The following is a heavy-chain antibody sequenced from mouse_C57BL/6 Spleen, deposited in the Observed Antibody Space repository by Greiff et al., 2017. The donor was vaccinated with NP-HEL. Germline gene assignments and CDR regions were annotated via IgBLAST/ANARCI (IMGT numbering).Heavy chain of an antibody. CDR1: GFTFSDYG. V-gene: IGHV5-17*01. CDR3: ARADYYGSSSFDY. Sequence: EVKLVESGGGLVKPGGSLKLSCAASGFTFSDYGMHWVRQAPEKGLEWVAYISSGSSTIYYADTVKGRFTISRDNAKNTLCLQMTSLRSEDTAMYYCARADYYGSSSFDYWGQGTTLTVSS. CDR2: ISSGSSTI. D-gene: IGHD1-1*01. J-gene: IGHJ2*01.